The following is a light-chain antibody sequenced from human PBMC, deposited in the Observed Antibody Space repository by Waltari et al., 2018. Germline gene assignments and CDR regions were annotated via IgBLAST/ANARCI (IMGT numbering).Light chain of an antibody. CDR2: EVS. V-gene: IGKV2-29*02. CDR3: MQGLQFPRT. Sequence: EIVMTQSPLSLSVTPGQAVSISCRSSQSLLHTNGRTYLYWYLQKPGQSPHLLFYEVSGRFAGVPDRFSGSGSDIEFTLEISRVEADDVGIYYCMQGLQFPRTFGRGTQVEIK. J-gene: IGKJ1*01. CDR1: QSLLHTNGRTY.